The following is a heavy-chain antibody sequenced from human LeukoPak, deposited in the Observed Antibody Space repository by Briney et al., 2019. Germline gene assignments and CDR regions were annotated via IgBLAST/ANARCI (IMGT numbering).Heavy chain of an antibody. Sequence: GGSLRLSCAASGFTFSSYSMNWVRQAPGKGLEWVSSISSSSSYIYYADSVKGRFTISRDNAKNSLYLQMNSLRAEDTAVYYCARDLMAGIAAAGGYWGQGTLVTVSS. D-gene: IGHD6-13*01. J-gene: IGHJ4*02. V-gene: IGHV3-21*01. CDR2: ISSSSSYI. CDR3: ARDLMAGIAAAGGY. CDR1: GFTFSSYS.